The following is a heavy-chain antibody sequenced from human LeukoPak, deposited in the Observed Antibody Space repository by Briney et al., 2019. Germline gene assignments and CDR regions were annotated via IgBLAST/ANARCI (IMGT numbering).Heavy chain of an antibody. CDR1: GASISSYY. CDR2: ISYTRNS. V-gene: IGHV4-59*01. J-gene: IGHJ4*02. D-gene: IGHD3-10*01. CDR3: AKSRGSGNYFDS. Sequence: SETLSLTCTVSGASISSYYWSWIRQPPGKGLEWIGYISYTRNSNYNPSLKSRVTISMDTSKTQFSLNLYSVTAAGTAVYYCAKSRGSGNYFDSWGQGTLVTVSS.